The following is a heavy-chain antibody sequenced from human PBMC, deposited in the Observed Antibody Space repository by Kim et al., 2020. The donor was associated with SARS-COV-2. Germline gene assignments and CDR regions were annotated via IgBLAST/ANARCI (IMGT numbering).Heavy chain of an antibody. CDR3: ARSGVIAAAGTIYY. J-gene: IGHJ4*02. V-gene: IGHV3-21*01. D-gene: IGHD6-13*01. Sequence: GGSLRLSCAASGFTFSSYSMNWVRQAPGKGLEWVSSISSSSSYIYYADSVKGRFTISRDNAKNSLYLQMNSLRAEDTAVYYCARSGVIAAAGTIYYWGQGTLVTVSS. CDR2: ISSSSSYI. CDR1: GFTFSSYS.